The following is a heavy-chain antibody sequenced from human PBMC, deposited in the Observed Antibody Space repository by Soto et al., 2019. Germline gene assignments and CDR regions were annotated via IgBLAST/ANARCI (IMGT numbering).Heavy chain of an antibody. CDR1: GGSISSYY. CDR2: IYYSGST. CDR3: ASLGYCSGGSCSQNWFDP. J-gene: IGHJ5*02. V-gene: IGHV4-59*08. Sequence: SETLSLTCTVSGGSISSYYWSWIRQPPGKGLEWIGYIYYSGSTNYNPSLKSRVTISVDTSKNQFSLKLSSVTAADTAVYYCASLGYCSGGSCSQNWFDPWGQGTLVTVSS. D-gene: IGHD2-15*01.